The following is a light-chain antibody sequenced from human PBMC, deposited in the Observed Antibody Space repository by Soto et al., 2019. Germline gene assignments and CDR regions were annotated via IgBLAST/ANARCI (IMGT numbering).Light chain of an antibody. CDR1: SSDVGSFNY. J-gene: IGLJ1*01. CDR2: DVT. V-gene: IGLV2-11*01. CDR3: CSYAGSPYV. Sequence: QSVLTQPRSVSGSPGQSVAISCTGTSSDVGSFNYVSWYQQHPDKAPKLMIYDVTKRPSGVPDRFSGSKSGNTASLTISVLQAEDEADYYCCSYAGSPYVFGTGTRSPS.